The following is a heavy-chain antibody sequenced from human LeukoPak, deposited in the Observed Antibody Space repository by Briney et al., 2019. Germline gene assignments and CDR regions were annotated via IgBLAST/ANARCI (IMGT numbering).Heavy chain of an antibody. CDR2: ISYEGSNK. D-gene: IGHD6-13*01. CDR3: ARDSSGSAAGTFDY. V-gene: IGHV3-30*03. CDR1: GFTFSSYG. J-gene: IGHJ4*02. Sequence: GGSLRLSCAAAGFTFSSYGMHWVRQAPGKGLEWVVVISYEGSNKYYADSVKGRFTISRDNSKNTLYLQMNSLRAEDTAVYYCARDSSGSAAGTFDYWGQGTLVTVSS.